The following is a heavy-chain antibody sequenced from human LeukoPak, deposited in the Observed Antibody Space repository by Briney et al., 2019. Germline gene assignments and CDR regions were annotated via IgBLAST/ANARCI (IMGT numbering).Heavy chain of an antibody. CDR2: ISAYNGNT. V-gene: IGHV1-18*01. D-gene: IGHD1-26*01. J-gene: IGHJ4*02. Sequence: GASVKVSCKASGYTITSYGISWVRQAPGQGLEWMGWISAYNGNTNYAQKLQGRVTMTTDTSTSTAYMELRSLRSDDTAVYYCARVDSGSYLGYFDYWGQGTLVTVSS. CDR3: ARVDSGSYLGYFDY. CDR1: GYTITSYG.